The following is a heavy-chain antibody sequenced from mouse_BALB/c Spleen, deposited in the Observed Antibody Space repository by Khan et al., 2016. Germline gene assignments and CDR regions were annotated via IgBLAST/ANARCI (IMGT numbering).Heavy chain of an antibody. Sequence: QVQLQQSGAELARPGASVKMSCKASGYSFTSYTMHWVKQRPGQGLEWLGFINPSSSYTNYNQNFKDKATLTADKSSSTAYMQLSSQTSEDSAVYFCARYSTTIVAPLDYWGQGTTLTVSS. J-gene: IGHJ2*01. V-gene: IGHV1-4*01. CDR1: GYSFTSYT. CDR2: INPSSSYT. CDR3: ARYSTTIVAPLDY. D-gene: IGHD1-1*01.